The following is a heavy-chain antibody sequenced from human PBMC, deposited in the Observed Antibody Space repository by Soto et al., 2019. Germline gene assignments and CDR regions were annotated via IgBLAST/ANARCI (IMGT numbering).Heavy chain of an antibody. CDR3: RREGPKGYIPYYNDS. CDR2: ISRSHSDI. J-gene: IGHJ5*02. CDR1: GFSISNFG. V-gene: IGHV3-21*05. Sequence: GGSLRLSCSASGFSISNFGMFWVRQAPGRGLEWISFISRSHSDISYADSVKGRFTISRDNAKNSMFLQMNSLRDADRAVYYCRREGPKGYIPYYNDSWGQGVPDPVAS. D-gene: IGHD1-26*01.